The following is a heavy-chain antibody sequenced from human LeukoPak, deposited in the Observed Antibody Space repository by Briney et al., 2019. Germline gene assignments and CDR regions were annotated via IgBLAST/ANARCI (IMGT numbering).Heavy chain of an antibody. CDR3: ARHEHVDRGDPNWFDP. J-gene: IGHJ5*02. CDR2: IFNTGNT. CDR1: GGSISSSSHY. V-gene: IGHV4-39*01. Sequence: SETLSLTCSVSGGSISSSSHYWGWIRQPPGKGLEWIGSIFNTGNTFYNPSLKSRVTISVDTSKNQFSLNLSSVTAADTALYYCARHEHVDRGDPNWFDPWGQGTLVTVSS. D-gene: IGHD4-17*01.